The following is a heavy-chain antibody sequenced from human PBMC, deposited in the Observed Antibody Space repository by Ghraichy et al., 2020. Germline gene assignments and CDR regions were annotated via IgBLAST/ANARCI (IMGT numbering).Heavy chain of an antibody. D-gene: IGHD3-9*01. J-gene: IGHJ4*02. CDR2: IRSSDTTT. Sequence: GESLNNTCAASGFTFSAYPMNWVRQAPGKGLEWVSNIRSSDTTTYYADSVKGRFTISRDNAKNSLYLQMDSLRDEDSAVYYCARDQDWAFDYWGQGILVTVSS. CDR1: GFTFSAYP. V-gene: IGHV3-48*02. CDR3: ARDQDWAFDY.